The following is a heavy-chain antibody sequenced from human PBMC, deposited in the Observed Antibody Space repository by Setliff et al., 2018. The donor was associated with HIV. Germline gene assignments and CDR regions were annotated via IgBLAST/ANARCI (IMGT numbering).Heavy chain of an antibody. V-gene: IGHV3-48*01. J-gene: IGHJ4*02. CDR1: GFSFDDYC. D-gene: IGHD3-22*01. CDR3: ARDFSTYYSIDS. CDR2: ISSKRTSI. Sequence: AGGSLRLSCEASGFSFDDYCMNWVRQAPGKGLEWVSYISSKRTSIYYADSVKGRFSISRDNAKNSLSLHMDGLSAEDTAVYYCARDFSTYYSIDSWGQGTLVTVSS.